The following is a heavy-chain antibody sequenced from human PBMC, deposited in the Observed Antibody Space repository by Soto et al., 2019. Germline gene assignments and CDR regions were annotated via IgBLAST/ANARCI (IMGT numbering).Heavy chain of an antibody. CDR2: INAGNGNT. Sequence: VSVKRSCKASGYRLSGYAVHWVRQAPGQGLEWMGWINAGNGNTEYSQKVQDRVTIARDTSASTAYMELSSLRSDDTAVYYCATGARRGFWGQGTLVTVSS. D-gene: IGHD1-1*01. V-gene: IGHV1-3*01. CDR3: ATGARRGF. J-gene: IGHJ4*02. CDR1: GYRLSGYA.